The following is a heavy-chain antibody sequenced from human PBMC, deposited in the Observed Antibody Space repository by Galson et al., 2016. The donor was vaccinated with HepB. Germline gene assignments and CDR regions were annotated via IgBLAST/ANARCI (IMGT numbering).Heavy chain of an antibody. J-gene: IGHJ3*02. CDR2: ISCDSSTT. CDR3: ARTYSSTWLDAFDI. CDR1: GFTFRSYS. Sequence: SLRLSCAGSGFTFRSYSMHWVRQAPGKGLEWVSYISCDSSTTHYADSVKGRSTISRDNAQNSLYLQLNSLRDEDTAVYYCARTYSSTWLDAFDIWGQGTLVIVSS. V-gene: IGHV3-48*02. D-gene: IGHD6-13*01.